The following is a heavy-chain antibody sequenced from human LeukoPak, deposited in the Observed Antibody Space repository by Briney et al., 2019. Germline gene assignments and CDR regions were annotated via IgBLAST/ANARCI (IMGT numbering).Heavy chain of an antibody. D-gene: IGHD1-26*01. J-gene: IGHJ4*02. Sequence: SETLSLTCTVSGGSVSSGSYYWSWIRQPPGKGLEWIGYIYYSGSTNYNPSLKSRVTISVDTSKNQFSLKLSSVTAADTAVYYCGYRGWEPPPPVPRRIDYWGQGTLVTVSS. CDR2: IYYSGST. CDR1: GGSVSSGSYY. V-gene: IGHV4-61*01. CDR3: GYRGWEPPPPVPRRIDY.